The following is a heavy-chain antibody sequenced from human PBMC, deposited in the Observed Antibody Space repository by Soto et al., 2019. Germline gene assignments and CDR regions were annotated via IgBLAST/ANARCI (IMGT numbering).Heavy chain of an antibody. J-gene: IGHJ4*02. CDR2: INHSGST. CDR1: GGSFSGYY. V-gene: IGHV4-34*01. D-gene: IGHD6-13*01. Sequence: SETLSVTCAVYGGSFSGYYWSWIRQPPGKGLEWIGEINHSGSTNYNPSLKSRVTISVDTYKNQFSLKLSSVTAADKAVYYCPRDSSSQGLHTWRQGPL. CDR3: PRDSSSQGLHT.